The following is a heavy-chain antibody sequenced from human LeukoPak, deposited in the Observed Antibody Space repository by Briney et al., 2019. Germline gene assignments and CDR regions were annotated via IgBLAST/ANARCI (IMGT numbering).Heavy chain of an antibody. J-gene: IGHJ4*02. Sequence: PSETLSLTRAVYGGSFSGYYWSWIRQPPGKGLEWIGEINHSGSTNYNPSLKSRVTISVDTSKNQFSLKLSSVTAADTAVYYCARGRSRITMVRGVIPQATPFDYWGQGTLVTVSS. CDR3: ARGRSRITMVRGVIPQATPFDY. CDR2: INHSGST. V-gene: IGHV4-34*01. CDR1: GGSFSGYY. D-gene: IGHD3-10*01.